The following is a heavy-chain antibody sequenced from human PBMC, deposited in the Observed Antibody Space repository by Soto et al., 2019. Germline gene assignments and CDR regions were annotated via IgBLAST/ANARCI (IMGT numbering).Heavy chain of an antibody. CDR1: GYTFTSYD. Sequence: ASVKVSCKASGYTFTSYDINWVRQATGQGLEWMGWMNPNSGNTGYAQKFQGRVTMTRNTSISTAYMELSSLRSEDTAVYYRARDQSSITIFGVVAYYYYYGMDVWGQGTTVTVSS. V-gene: IGHV1-8*01. CDR3: ARDQSSITIFGVVAYYYYYGMDV. CDR2: MNPNSGNT. D-gene: IGHD3-3*01. J-gene: IGHJ6*02.